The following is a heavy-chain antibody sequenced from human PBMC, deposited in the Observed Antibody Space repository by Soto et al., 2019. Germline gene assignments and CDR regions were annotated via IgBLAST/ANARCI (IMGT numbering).Heavy chain of an antibody. Sequence: GGPLRLSCAASGFTFSSYWMHWVRQAPGEGLVWVSRISTDGSSTSYADSVKGRFTISRDNAKNTLYLQMNSLRTEDTAMYYCARQASFDYWGRGTLVTVSS. J-gene: IGHJ4*02. CDR1: GFTFSSYW. CDR2: ISTDGSST. V-gene: IGHV3-74*01. CDR3: ARQASFDY.